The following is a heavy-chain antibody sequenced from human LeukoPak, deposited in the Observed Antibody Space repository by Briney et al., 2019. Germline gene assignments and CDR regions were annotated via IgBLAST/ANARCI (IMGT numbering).Heavy chain of an antibody. V-gene: IGHV1-2*02. Sequence: ASVKVSCKASGYTFTGYYMHWVRQAPGRGLEWMGWINPNSGGTNYAQKFQGRVTMTRDTSISTAYMELSRLRSDDTAVYYCARGGPRSYYYGSGSYYKGHWFDPWGQGTLVTVSS. CDR3: ARGGPRSYYYGSGSYYKGHWFDP. CDR1: GYTFTGYY. CDR2: INPNSGGT. D-gene: IGHD3-10*01. J-gene: IGHJ5*02.